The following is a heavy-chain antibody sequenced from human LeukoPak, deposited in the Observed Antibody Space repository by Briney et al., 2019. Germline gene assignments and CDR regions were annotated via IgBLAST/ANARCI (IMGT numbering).Heavy chain of an antibody. CDR1: GFPFSSFW. CDR3: TTDETTVTTKDY. CDR2: IKSKTDGGTT. Sequence: GGSLRLSCAASGFPFSSFWMTWVRQAPGKGLECVGRIKSKTDGGTTDYAAPVKGRFTISRDDSKNTLYLQMNSLKTEDTAVYYCTTDETTVTTKDYWGQGTLVTVSS. D-gene: IGHD4-17*01. J-gene: IGHJ4*02. V-gene: IGHV3-15*01.